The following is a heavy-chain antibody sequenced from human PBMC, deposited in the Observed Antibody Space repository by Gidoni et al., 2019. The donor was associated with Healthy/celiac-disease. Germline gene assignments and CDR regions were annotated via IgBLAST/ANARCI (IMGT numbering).Heavy chain of an antibody. CDR1: GGSISSYY. CDR3: ARGSGWYGVDY. J-gene: IGHJ4*02. V-gene: IGHV4-59*01. CDR2: IYYRGST. Sequence: QVQLQESGPGLVKPSETLSLTCTVSGGSISSYYWSWIRQPPGKGLEWIGYIYYRGSTNYNPSLKSRVTISVDTSKNQFSLKLSSVTAADTAVYYCARGSGWYGVDYWGQGTLVTVSS. D-gene: IGHD6-19*01.